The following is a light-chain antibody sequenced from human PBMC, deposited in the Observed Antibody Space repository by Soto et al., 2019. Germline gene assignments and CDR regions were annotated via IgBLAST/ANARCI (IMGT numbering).Light chain of an antibody. CDR3: QQYNNWPRRFT. V-gene: IGKV3-15*01. Sequence: EIVMTQSPATLSVSPGERATLSCRASQSVSSNLAWYQQKPGQAPRLLIYGASTRATGIPARFSGSGSGTEFTLTISCLRSEDFAVYYCQQYNNWPRRFTFGPGTKVDIK. CDR1: QSVSSN. CDR2: GAS. J-gene: IGKJ3*01.